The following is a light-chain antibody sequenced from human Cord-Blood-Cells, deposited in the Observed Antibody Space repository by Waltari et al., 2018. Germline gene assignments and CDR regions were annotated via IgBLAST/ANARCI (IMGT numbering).Light chain of an antibody. J-gene: IGKJ4*01. Sequence: DIQMTQSPSSLSASVGDRVTITCQASQDISNYLNWYQQKPGKAPKLLIYDASNLETGVPSRFSGSGSRTDFTFTISSLQPEVIATYYCQQYDNLPLTFGGGTKVEIK. CDR1: QDISNY. CDR2: DAS. V-gene: IGKV1-33*01. CDR3: QQYDNLPLT.